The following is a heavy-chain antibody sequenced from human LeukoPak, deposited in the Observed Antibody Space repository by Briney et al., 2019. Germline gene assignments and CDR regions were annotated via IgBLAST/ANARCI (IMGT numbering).Heavy chain of an antibody. J-gene: IGHJ5*02. V-gene: IGHV4-59*01. CDR3: ARHRYYSDSSGYYYPP. Sequence: SETLSLTWTVPVASISSYYWSLIRQPPGKGLEWIGYIYYSGSTNYNPSLKSRVTISVDTSKNQFSLRLSSVTAADTAVYYCARHRYYSDSSGYYYPPWRQGTLVTVSS. CDR1: VASISSYY. D-gene: IGHD3-22*01. CDR2: IYYSGST.